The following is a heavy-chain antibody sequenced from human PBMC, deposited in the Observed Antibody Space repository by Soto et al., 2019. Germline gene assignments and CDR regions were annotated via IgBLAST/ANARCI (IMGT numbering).Heavy chain of an antibody. Sequence: GGSLRLSCAASGFTFSNAWMNWVRQAPGKGLEWVGRIKSKTDGGTTDYAAPVKGRFTISRDDSKNTLYLQMNSLKTEDTAVYYCTTGGRGDFWSGYSARFDPWGQGTLVTVSS. V-gene: IGHV3-15*07. CDR2: IKSKTDGGTT. J-gene: IGHJ5*02. D-gene: IGHD3-3*01. CDR3: TTGGRGDFWSGYSARFDP. CDR1: GFTFSNAW.